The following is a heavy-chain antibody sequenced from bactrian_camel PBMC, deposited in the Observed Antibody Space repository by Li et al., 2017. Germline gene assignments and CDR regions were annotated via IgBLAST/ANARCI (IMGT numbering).Heavy chain of an antibody. V-gene: IGHV3S40*01. Sequence: VQLVESGGGSVQVGGSLTLSCTASGYIYSSHCMGWFRQLPGQEREGVARIATGSGNTYYADSVKGRFTISQDNAKNTVYLQMNSLKPEDTAMYYCAANCEINELVPGGLTFGYWGQGTQVTVS. D-gene: IGHD1*01. J-gene: IGHJ6*01. CDR3: AANCEINELVPGGLTFGY. CDR2: IATGSGNT. CDR1: GYIYSSHC.